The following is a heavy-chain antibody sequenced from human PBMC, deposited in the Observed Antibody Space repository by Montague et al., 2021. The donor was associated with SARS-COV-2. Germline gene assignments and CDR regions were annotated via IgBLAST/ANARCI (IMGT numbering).Heavy chain of an antibody. CDR3: AREYSAPRWFGEYNRYGMDV. CDR1: GFTFSSYD. V-gene: IGHV3-33*08. Sequence: SLRLSCAASGFTFSSYDMHWVSHASGKGLEWVAIIWDDGSNQHYGDSVKGRFTISRDNSKNTPYLQMNSLRAEDTAVYYCAREYSAPRWFGEYNRYGMDVGAQGTTVYVSS. CDR2: IWDDGSNQ. D-gene: IGHD3-10*01. J-gene: IGHJ6*01.